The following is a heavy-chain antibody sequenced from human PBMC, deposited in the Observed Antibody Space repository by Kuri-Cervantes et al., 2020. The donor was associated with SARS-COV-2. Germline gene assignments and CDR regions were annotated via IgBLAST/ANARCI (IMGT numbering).Heavy chain of an antibody. CDR2: IYYSGST. Sequence: GSLRLSCAVSGYSISSGYYWGWIRQPPGKGLEWIGYIYYSGSTNYNPSLKSRVTISVDTSKNQFSLKLSSVTAADTAVYYCGRVSWIQLWRRYSDSWGQGALVTVSS. J-gene: IGHJ4*02. CDR1: GYSISSGYY. D-gene: IGHD5-18*01. CDR3: GRVSWIQLWRRYSDS. V-gene: IGHV4-61*01.